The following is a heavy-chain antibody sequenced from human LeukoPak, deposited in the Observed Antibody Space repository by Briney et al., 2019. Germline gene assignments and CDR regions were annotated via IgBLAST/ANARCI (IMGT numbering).Heavy chain of an antibody. J-gene: IGHJ5*02. CDR1: GFTFDDYA. D-gene: IGHD1-1*01. CDR3: AKGSGTWFDP. Sequence: TGGSLRLSCAASGFTFDDYAMHWVRQAPGKGLEWVSGISWNSGSIGYADSVKGRFTISRDNAKNSLHLQMNSLGAEDTALYYCAKGSGTWFDPWGQGTLVTVSS. V-gene: IGHV3-9*01. CDR2: ISWNSGSI.